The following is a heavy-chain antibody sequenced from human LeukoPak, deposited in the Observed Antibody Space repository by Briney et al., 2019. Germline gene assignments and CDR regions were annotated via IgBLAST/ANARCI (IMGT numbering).Heavy chain of an antibody. Sequence: SVTVSCXASGYTFTSYYMHWVRQAPGQGLEWMGIINPSGGSTSYAQKFQGRVTMTRDTSTSTVYMELSSLRSEDTAVYYCAREGSSGWYGDYWGQGTLVTVSS. V-gene: IGHV1-46*01. CDR3: AREGSSGWYGDY. CDR1: GYTFTSYY. D-gene: IGHD6-19*01. CDR2: INPSGGST. J-gene: IGHJ4*02.